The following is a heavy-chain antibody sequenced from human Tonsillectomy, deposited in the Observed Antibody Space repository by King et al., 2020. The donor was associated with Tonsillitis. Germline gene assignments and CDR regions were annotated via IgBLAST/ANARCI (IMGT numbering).Heavy chain of an antibody. CDR2: IKKDGSEK. CDR1: GFTFSSYW. D-gene: IGHD3-22*01. Sequence: QLVQSGGGLVQPGGSLRLSCAASGFTFSSYWMSWVRQAPGNGLEWVANIKKDGSEKNYGDAEKGGFTISRDNAKNSLYLQMNGLRAEDTAVYYCAREIAARYWGQGTLVTVSS. V-gene: IGHV3-7*03. J-gene: IGHJ4*02. CDR3: AREIAARY.